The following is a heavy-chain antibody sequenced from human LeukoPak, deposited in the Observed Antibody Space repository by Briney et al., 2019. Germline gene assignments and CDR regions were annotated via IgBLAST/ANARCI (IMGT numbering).Heavy chain of an antibody. J-gene: IGHJ2*01. D-gene: IGHD6-19*01. CDR3: ARAASGYSSGGYFDL. CDR1: GGSISSGGYY. Sequence: TLSLTCTVSGGSISSGGYYWSWIRQHPGKGLEWIGYIYYSGSTYYNPSLKSRVTISVDTSKNQFSLKLSSVTAADTAVYYCARAASGYSSGGYFDLWGRGTLVTVSS. V-gene: IGHV4-31*03. CDR2: IYYSGST.